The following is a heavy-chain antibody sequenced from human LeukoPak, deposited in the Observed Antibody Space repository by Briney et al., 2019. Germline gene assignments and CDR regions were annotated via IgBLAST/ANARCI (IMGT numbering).Heavy chain of an antibody. D-gene: IGHD6-13*01. V-gene: IGHV1-18*01. CDR2: ISAFDGNT. J-gene: IGHJ4*02. CDR1: GYRFTNYG. Sequence: GASVKVSCKASGYRFTNYGIGWVRQAPGQGLEWMGWISAFDGNTKYTENLQGRVTMTTDTSTSTVYMELRSLRSEDTAVYYCASYQGYSSSWDENWGQGTLVTVSS. CDR3: ASYQGYSSSWDEN.